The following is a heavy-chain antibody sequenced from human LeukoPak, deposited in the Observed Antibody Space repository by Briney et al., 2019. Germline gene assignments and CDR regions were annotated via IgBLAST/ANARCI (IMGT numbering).Heavy chain of an antibody. D-gene: IGHD3-10*01. CDR3: ARVEEGYGSGRRGNFYYYYMDV. V-gene: IGHV4-39*07. J-gene: IGHJ6*03. CDR1: GGSISSSSYY. CDR2: IYYSGST. Sequence: SETLSLTCTVSGGSISSSSYYWGWIRQPPGKGLEWIGSIYYSGSTYYNPSLKSRVTISVDTSKNQFSLKLSSVTTADTAVYYCARVEEGYGSGRRGNFYYYYMDVWGKGTTVTISS.